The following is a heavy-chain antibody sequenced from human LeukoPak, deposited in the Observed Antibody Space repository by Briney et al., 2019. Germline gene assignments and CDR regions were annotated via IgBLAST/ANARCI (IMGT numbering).Heavy chain of an antibody. CDR1: GSSINSGYY. J-gene: IGHJ4*02. Sequence: PSETLSLTCIDSGSSINSGYYWGWIRQPPGKGLEWIGTISDRGSTYNNPSLKSRVTISVDTSKNQLSLKLTSVTAADTAVYYCARLPGASRPRYYFDYWGQGTLVTVSS. D-gene: IGHD6-6*01. V-gene: IGHV4-38-2*02. CDR2: ISDRGST. CDR3: ARLPGASRPRYYFDY.